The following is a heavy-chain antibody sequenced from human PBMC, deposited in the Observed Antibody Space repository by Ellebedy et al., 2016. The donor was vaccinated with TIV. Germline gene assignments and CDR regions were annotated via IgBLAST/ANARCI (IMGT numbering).Heavy chain of an antibody. D-gene: IGHD2/OR15-2a*01. CDR3: ARSFVIGGMVVGY. Sequence: GESLKISCAASGFTFSDYGMHCVRQAPGTGLEWVAVISYDGSNKYYADSMKGRFTISRDNSKNTLYLQMKSLRAEDTAVYYCARSFVIGGMVVGYWGQGTLVTVSS. CDR1: GFTFSDYG. J-gene: IGHJ4*02. V-gene: IGHV3-30*03. CDR2: ISYDGSNK.